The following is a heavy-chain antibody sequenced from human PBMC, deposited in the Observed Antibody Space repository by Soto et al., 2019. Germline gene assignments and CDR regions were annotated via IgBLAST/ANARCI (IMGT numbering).Heavy chain of an antibody. CDR1: GFTLSEHY. J-gene: IGHJ4*01. CDR2: SRDKAEGDRT. D-gene: IGHD3-22*01. V-gene: IGHV3-72*01. Sequence: SLRLSGAGSGFTLSEHYIDCVRQTPGKGLEGVDRSRDKAEGDRTAYAESVKGRFKTARDESKTSLYLQMNTLNAEEAAVYYCVGETYLSDSSGYTRGLDYWGHET. CDR3: VGETYLSDSSGYTRGLDY.